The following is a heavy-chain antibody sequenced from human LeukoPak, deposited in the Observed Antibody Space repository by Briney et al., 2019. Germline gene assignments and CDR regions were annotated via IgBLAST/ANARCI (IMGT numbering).Heavy chain of an antibody. J-gene: IGHJ3*02. V-gene: IGHV5-51*01. D-gene: IGHD3-16*01. Sequence: GESLKTSCRGSGCSFTSYWIGWVRQMPGKGLEWMGIIYPGDSDTRYSPSFQGQVTISADKSISTAYLQWSSLKASDTAMYYCARGILGGENAFDIWGQGTMVTVSS. CDR2: IYPGDSDT. CDR3: ARGILGGENAFDI. CDR1: GCSFTSYW.